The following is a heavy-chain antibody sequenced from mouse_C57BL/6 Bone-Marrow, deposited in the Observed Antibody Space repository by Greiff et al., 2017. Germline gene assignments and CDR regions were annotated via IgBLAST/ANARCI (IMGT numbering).Heavy chain of an antibody. J-gene: IGHJ3*01. V-gene: IGHV1-18*01. CDR3: SRRNYGGSCPAWLAY. D-gene: IGHD1-1*01. CDR2: IKPNNGGT. CDR1: GYTFTDYN. Sequence: EVQLQQSGPELVKPGASVKIPCKASGYTFTDYNMDWVKQSHGKILEWIGDIKPNNGGTIYNQKFKGKATLTVDKYSSTADMARRSLTSEDTAVYYCSRRNYGGSCPAWLAYWGQGTLVTVSA.